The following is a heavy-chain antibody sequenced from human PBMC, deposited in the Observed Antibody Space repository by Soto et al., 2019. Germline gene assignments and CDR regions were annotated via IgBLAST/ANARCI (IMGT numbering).Heavy chain of an antibody. V-gene: IGHV3-53*01. CDR2: IYSGGST. Sequence: GGSLRLSCAASGFTVSSNYMSWVRQAPGKGLEWVSVIYSGGSTYYADSVKGRFTISRDNSKNTLYLQMNSLRAEDTAVYYCARGGITMTVVVIDAFDIWGQGTMVTVSS. CDR3: ARGGITMTVVVIDAFDI. CDR1: GFTVSSNY. J-gene: IGHJ3*02. D-gene: IGHD3-22*01.